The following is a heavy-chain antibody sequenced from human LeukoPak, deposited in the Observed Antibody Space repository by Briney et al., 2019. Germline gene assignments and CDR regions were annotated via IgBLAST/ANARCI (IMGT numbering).Heavy chain of an antibody. J-gene: IGHJ4*02. CDR2: INPNSGGT. V-gene: IGHV1-2*02. CDR3: ARDPGGYGGNRFDY. D-gene: IGHD4-23*01. CDR1: GYTFTGYY. Sequence: GASVKVSCKASGYTFTGYYMHWVRQAPGQGLEWMGWINPNSGGTNYAQKFQGRVTMTRDTSISTAYMELSRLRSDDTAVYYCARDPGGYGGNRFDYWGQGTLVTVSS.